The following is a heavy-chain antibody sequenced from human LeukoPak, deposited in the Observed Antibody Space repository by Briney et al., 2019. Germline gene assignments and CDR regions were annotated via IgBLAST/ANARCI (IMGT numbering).Heavy chain of an antibody. V-gene: IGHV4-38-2*02. CDR3: ARQHDSYHYYYVDV. J-gene: IGHJ6*03. CDR2: LYHSDSI. CDR1: GYSISRGYY. D-gene: IGHD6-13*01. Sequence: SETLSLTCTVSGYSISRGYYLIWIRQPPGKGLEWIGSLYHSDSIYYNSSLESRVTMSVDTSKNHFSLKLSFVTAADTAVYYCARQHDSYHYYYVDVWGKGTTVTVSS.